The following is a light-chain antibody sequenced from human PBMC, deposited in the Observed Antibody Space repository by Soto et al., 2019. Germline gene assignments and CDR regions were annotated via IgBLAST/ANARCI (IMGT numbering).Light chain of an antibody. CDR1: QSVLYSSNNRDS. CDR2: WAS. V-gene: IGKV4-1*01. CDR3: QQRSNWPPFT. J-gene: IGKJ3*01. Sequence: DIVMTQSPDSLAVSLGERATINCKSSQSVLYSSNNRDSLAWYQQKPGLPPKLLIYWASIRASGVPDRFSGGGSGTDFTLTISSLQAEDVAVYYCQQRSNWPPFTFGPGTKVDIK.